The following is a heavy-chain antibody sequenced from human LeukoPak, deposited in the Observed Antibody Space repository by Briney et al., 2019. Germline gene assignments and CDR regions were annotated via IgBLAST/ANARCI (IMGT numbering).Heavy chain of an antibody. V-gene: IGHV4-59*12. CDR1: GGSISSYY. J-gene: IGHJ4*02. CDR2: IYYSGST. D-gene: IGHD3-22*01. Sequence: SSETLSLTCTVSGGSISSYYWSWIRQPPGKGLEWIGYIYYSGSTNYNPSLKSRVSISIDTSKNQFSLKLTSVTAADTAVYYCARPDYYDNSGYPDWGQGTLVTVSS. CDR3: ARPDYYDNSGYPD.